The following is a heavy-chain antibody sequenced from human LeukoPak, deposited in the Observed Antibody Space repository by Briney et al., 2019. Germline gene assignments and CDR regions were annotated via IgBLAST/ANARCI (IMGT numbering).Heavy chain of an antibody. J-gene: IGHJ4*02. D-gene: IGHD4-17*01. CDR3: ARASDYGDYGRYFDY. CDR1: GYTFTSYG. V-gene: IGHV1-18*01. Sequence: ASVKVSCTASGYTFTSYGISWVRQAPGQGLEWMGWISAYNGNTNYAQKPQGRVTMTTDTSTSTAYMELRSLRSDDSAVYYCARASDYGDYGRYFDYWGQGTLVTVSS. CDR2: ISAYNGNT.